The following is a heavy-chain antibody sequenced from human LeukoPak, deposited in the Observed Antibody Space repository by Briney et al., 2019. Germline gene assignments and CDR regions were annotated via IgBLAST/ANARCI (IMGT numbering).Heavy chain of an antibody. V-gene: IGHV3-49*04. J-gene: IGHJ4*02. CDR2: IRSKAYGGTT. Sequence: GGSLRLSCTASGFTFGDYAMSGVGQAPGKGREGVGFIRSKAYGGTTEYAASVKGRFTISSDDSKSIAYLQMNSLKTEDTAVYYCTREGPAAIFDYWGQGTLVTVSS. CDR3: TREGPAAIFDY. CDR1: GFTFGDYA. D-gene: IGHD2-2*02.